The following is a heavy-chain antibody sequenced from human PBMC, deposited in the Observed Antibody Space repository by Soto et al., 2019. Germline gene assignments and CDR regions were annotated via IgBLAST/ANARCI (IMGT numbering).Heavy chain of an antibody. V-gene: IGHV3-23*01. CDR1: EFTFSNYP. CDR2: ISATGGAT. CDR3: AKEMIASTMADFFDS. D-gene: IGHD2-21*01. Sequence: EVQLLESGGGLVQPGGSLRLSCTASEFTFSNYPMTWVRQPPGKGLEWVSTISATGGATLYADSVRGRFTVSRDNSKNTLYLQMPILRADDTAVYFCAKEMIASTMADFFDSWGPGTLVTVSS. J-gene: IGHJ4*02.